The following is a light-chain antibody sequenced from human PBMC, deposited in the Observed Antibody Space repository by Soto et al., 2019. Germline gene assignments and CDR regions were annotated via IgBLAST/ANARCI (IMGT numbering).Light chain of an antibody. Sequence: QSVLTQPASVSGSPGQSITISCTGTSSDVGGYNYVSWHQQHPGTAPKLMIYEVSNRPSGVSDRFSGSRSGNTASLTISGLQAEDESDYYCISYTSSSTWVFGGGTQLTVL. V-gene: IGLV2-14*01. CDR1: SSDVGGYNY. CDR2: EVS. CDR3: ISYTSSSTWV. J-gene: IGLJ3*02.